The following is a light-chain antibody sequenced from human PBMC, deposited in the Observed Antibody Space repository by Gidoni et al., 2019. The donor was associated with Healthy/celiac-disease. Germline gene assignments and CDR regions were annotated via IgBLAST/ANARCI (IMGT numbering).Light chain of an antibody. J-gene: IGLJ3*02. Sequence: QSVLTQPPSASGTPGQRVTISCSGSSSNIGSNYVYWYQQLPGTAPKLTTYRNNQRPSGVPDRFSGSKSGTSASLAISGLRSEDEADYYCAAWDDSLSGPVFGGGTKLTV. V-gene: IGLV1-47*01. CDR1: SSNIGSNY. CDR3: AAWDDSLSGPV. CDR2: RNN.